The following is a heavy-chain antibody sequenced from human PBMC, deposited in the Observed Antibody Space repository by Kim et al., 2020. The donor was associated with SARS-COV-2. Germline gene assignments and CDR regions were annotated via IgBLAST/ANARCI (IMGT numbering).Heavy chain of an antibody. CDR2: INPYSGDT. CDR1: GYTFTDYY. J-gene: IGHJ4*02. D-gene: IGHD3-3*01. Sequence: ASVKVSCKASGYTFTDYYIHWVRQAPGQGLEWMGWINPYSGDTTYAQKFQGRVTMTRDTSISTPYVELSSLRSDDTAVYYCARSAHFWSGHYLDFCGQGT. V-gene: IGHV1-2*02. CDR3: ARSAHFWSGHYLDF.